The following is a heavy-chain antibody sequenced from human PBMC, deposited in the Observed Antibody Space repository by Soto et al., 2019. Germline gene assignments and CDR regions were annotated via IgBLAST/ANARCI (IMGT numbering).Heavy chain of an antibody. Sequence: EVQLLESGGGLVQPGGSLRLSCAASGFTFSSYAMSWVRQAPGKGLEWVSAISGSGGSTYYADSVKGRFTISRDNSKNTLYLQMNSLRAEDTAVYYCAKDREFSPGLAVAGTRRGWFDPWGQGTLVTVSS. J-gene: IGHJ5*02. CDR1: GFTFSSYA. V-gene: IGHV3-23*01. CDR2: ISGSGGST. D-gene: IGHD6-19*01. CDR3: AKDREFSPGLAVAGTRRGWFDP.